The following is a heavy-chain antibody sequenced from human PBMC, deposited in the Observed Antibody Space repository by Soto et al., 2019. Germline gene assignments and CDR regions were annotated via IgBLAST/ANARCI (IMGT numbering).Heavy chain of an antibody. CDR2: INAGNGNT. CDR1: GYTFTSYA. Sequence: QVPLVQSGAEVKKPGASVKVSCKASGYTFTSYAMHWVRQAPGQRLEWMGWINAGNGNTKYSQKFQGRVTITRDTSASTAYMELSSLRSEDTAVYYCARSSYDFWSGYPGDYWGQGTLVTVSS. J-gene: IGHJ4*02. V-gene: IGHV1-3*01. D-gene: IGHD3-3*01. CDR3: ARSSYDFWSGYPGDY.